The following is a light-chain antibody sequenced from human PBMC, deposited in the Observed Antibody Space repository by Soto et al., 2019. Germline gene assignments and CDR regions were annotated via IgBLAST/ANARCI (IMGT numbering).Light chain of an antibody. CDR2: EVT. J-gene: IGLJ3*02. CDR1: SSDVGGYKY. CDR3: HTWGTGIWV. Sequence: QSALTQPPSASGSPGQSVTISCTGTSSDVGGYKYVSWYQHHPGKAPKVVIYEVTKRPSGVPDRFSGSQSGNTASLTVSGLQAEDEADYYCHTWGTGIWVFGGGTKVTVL. V-gene: IGLV2-8*01.